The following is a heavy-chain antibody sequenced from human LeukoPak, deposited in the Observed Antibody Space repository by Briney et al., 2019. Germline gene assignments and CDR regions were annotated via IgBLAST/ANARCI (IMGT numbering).Heavy chain of an antibody. CDR2: INPNSGGT. CDR3: ARARRPGSAAGTIF. J-gene: IGHJ4*02. D-gene: IGHD6-13*01. Sequence: ASVKVSCKASGYTFTGYYMHWVRQAPGQGLEWMGWINPNSGGTNYAQKFQGRVTMTRDTSISTAYMELSRLRSDDTAVYYCARARRPGSAAGTIFWGQGTLVTVSS. V-gene: IGHV1-2*02. CDR1: GYTFTGYY.